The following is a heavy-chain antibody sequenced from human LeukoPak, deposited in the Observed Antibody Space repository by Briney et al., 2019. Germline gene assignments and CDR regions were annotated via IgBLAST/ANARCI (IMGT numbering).Heavy chain of an antibody. J-gene: IGHJ5*02. CDR1: GFTLSGSA. V-gene: IGHV3-73*01. CDR3: VRPPDNGDNH. Sequence: QPGGSLKLSCAASGFTLSGSAMHWVRQGSGKGLEWVGCIRTKANDYATAYAASVKGRFTISRDDSKNTVSLQMNSLKSEDTAVYYCVRPPDNGDNHWGQGTLVTVSS. CDR2: IRTKANDYAT. D-gene: IGHD4-17*01.